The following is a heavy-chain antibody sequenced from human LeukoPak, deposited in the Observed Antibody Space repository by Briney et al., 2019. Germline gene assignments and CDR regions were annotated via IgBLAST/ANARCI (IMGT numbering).Heavy chain of an antibody. CDR3: STAPAAVDY. CDR2: IKSKSDGGAT. Sequence: GGSLRLSCAASAFTFSNAWMSWVRQAPGKGLEWVGRIKSKSDGGATDYAAPVKGRFTISRDDSKNTLYLQMNSLKIEDTAVYYCSTAPAAVDYWGQGTLVTVPS. V-gene: IGHV3-15*01. D-gene: IGHD6-25*01. CDR1: AFTFSNAW. J-gene: IGHJ4*02.